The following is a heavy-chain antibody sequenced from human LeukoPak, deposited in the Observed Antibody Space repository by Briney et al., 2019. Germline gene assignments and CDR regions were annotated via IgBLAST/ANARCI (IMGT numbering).Heavy chain of an antibody. D-gene: IGHD2-2*01. J-gene: IGHJ4*02. CDR3: AREGEGAIVVVPAADY. CDR1: GYMFTGHY. CDR2: INPNSGGT. V-gene: IGHV1-2*02. Sequence: ASVKVSCKASGYMFTGHYMHWVRQAPGQGLEWMGWINPNSGGTNYAQKFQGRVTMTRDTSISTAYMELSRLRSDDTAVYYCAREGEGAIVVVPAADYWGQGTLVTVSS.